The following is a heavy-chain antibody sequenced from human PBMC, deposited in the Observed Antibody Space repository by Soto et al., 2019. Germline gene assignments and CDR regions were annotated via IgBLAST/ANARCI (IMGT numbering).Heavy chain of an antibody. V-gene: IGHV4-59*01. CDR2: IFHSLGA. D-gene: IGHD3-10*01. Sequence: SETLSLTSTVSGGSTTSDYWSWIRQPPGKGLEWLGYIFHSLGAKHSPSLGSRGTISLDTSKNHLSLSLRSVPAADTAIYFCVRALNGSGDYWGQGTLVHVSS. CDR1: GGSTTSDY. CDR3: VRALNGSGDY. J-gene: IGHJ4*02.